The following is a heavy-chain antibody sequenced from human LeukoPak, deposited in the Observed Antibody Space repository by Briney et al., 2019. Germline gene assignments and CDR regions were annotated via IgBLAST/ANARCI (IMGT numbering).Heavy chain of an antibody. CDR1: GYTFTSYG. CDR2: ISAYNGNA. Sequence: ASVKVSCKASGYTFTSYGISWVRQAPGQGLEWMGWISAYNGNANYAQKLQDRVTMTTATSTRQAYMELRRLRSDATAVYYCARDSPTYYYDSSGYYLPRYWGQGTLVTVSS. CDR3: ARDSPTYYYDSSGYYLPRY. J-gene: IGHJ4*02. D-gene: IGHD3-22*01. V-gene: IGHV1-18*01.